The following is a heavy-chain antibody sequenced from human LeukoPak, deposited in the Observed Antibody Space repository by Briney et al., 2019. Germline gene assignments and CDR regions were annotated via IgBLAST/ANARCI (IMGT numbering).Heavy chain of an antibody. D-gene: IGHD2-2*01. CDR2: INHSGST. CDR1: GGSFSGYY. J-gene: IGHJ5*02. Sequence: ETLSLTCAVYGGSFSGYYWSWIRQPPGKGLEWIGEINHSGSTNYNPSLKSRVTISVDTSKNQFSLKLSSVTAADTAVYYCARGGDIVVVPAANNWFDPWGQGTLVTVSS. V-gene: IGHV4-34*01. CDR3: ARGGDIVVVPAANNWFDP.